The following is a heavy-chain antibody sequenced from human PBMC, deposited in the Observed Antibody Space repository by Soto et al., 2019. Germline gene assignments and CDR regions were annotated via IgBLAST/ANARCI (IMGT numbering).Heavy chain of an antibody. Sequence: LRLSCAASGFTFDAYSMTWVRQAPGKGLEWVSSITSSSTYTYYAASVKGRFTVSRDNAKNSLFLQMNSLRAEDTAVYYCARFSYGDYTATDYWGQGTLVTVSS. CDR2: ITSSSTYT. V-gene: IGHV3-21*01. J-gene: IGHJ4*02. CDR3: ARFSYGDYTATDY. D-gene: IGHD4-17*01. CDR1: GFTFDAYS.